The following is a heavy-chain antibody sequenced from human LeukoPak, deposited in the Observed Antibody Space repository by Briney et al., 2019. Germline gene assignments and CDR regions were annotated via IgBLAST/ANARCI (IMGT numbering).Heavy chain of an antibody. J-gene: IGHJ4*02. CDR1: GFTFSSYW. D-gene: IGHD3-3*01. Sequence: PGGSLRLSCAASGFTFSSYWMSWVRQAPGKGLEWVANIKQDGSEKYYVDSVKGRFTISRDNAKNSLYLQMNSLRAEDTAVYYCASMTIFGVVINDYWGQGTLVTASS. V-gene: IGHV3-7*01. CDR2: IKQDGSEK. CDR3: ASMTIFGVVINDY.